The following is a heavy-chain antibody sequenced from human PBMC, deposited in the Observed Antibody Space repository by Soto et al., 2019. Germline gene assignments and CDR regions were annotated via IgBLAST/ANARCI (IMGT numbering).Heavy chain of an antibody. Sequence: QVQLQESGPGLVKPSETLSLTCTVSGGSISPYYWSWIRQSPGKGLEWIGHIRYSGRTNYNPSLNPSIKGRVTISADTSKNQFSLKLSSVTAADTAVYYCASAYCGGDCDLASFEYWGLGTLVTVSS. D-gene: IGHD2-21*02. CDR1: GGSISPYY. CDR3: ASAYCGGDCDLASFEY. CDR2: IRYSGRT. J-gene: IGHJ4*02. V-gene: IGHV4-59*08.